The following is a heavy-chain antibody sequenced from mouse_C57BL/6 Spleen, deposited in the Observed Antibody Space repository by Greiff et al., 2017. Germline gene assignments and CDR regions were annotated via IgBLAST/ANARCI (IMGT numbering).Heavy chain of an antibody. CDR3: ARDQYWFAY. Sequence: EPGPGLVKPSQSLSLTCSVTGYSITSGYYWNWIRQFPGNKLEWMGYISYDGSNNYNPSLKNRISITRDTSKNQFFLTLNSVTTEDTATYYCARDQYWFAYWGQGTLVTVSA. V-gene: IGHV3-6*01. J-gene: IGHJ3*01. CDR1: GYSITSGYY. CDR2: ISYDGSN.